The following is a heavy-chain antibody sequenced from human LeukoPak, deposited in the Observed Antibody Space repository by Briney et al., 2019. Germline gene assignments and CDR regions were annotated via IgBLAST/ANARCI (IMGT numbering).Heavy chain of an antibody. CDR2: ISAYNGNT. J-gene: IGHJ4*02. CDR3: ARGSAMVRGVKPSDY. Sequence: GASVKVSCKASGYTFTSYGISWVRQAPGQGLEWMGWISAYNGNTNYAQKLQGRVTMTTDTSTSTAYMELRSLRSDDTAVYYCARGSAMVRGVKPSDYWGQGTLVTVSS. CDR1: GYTFTSYG. V-gene: IGHV1-18*01. D-gene: IGHD3-10*01.